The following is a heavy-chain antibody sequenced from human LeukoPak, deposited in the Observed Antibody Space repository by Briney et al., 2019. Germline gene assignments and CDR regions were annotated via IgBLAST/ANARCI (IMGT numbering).Heavy chain of an antibody. V-gene: IGHV3-23*01. D-gene: IGHD3-10*01. CDR2: ISGSGGST. Sequence: PGGSLRLSCAASGFTFSSYAMIWVRRAPGKGLEWVSAISGSGGSTYYADSVKGRFTISRDNSKNTLYLQMNSLRAEDTAVYYCAKDVKTRYGSGSYYFDYWGQGTLVTVSS. J-gene: IGHJ4*02. CDR3: AKDVKTRYGSGSYYFDY. CDR1: GFTFSSYA.